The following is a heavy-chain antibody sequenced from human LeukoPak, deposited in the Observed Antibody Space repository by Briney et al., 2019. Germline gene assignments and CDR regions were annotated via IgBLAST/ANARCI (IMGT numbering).Heavy chain of an antibody. CDR1: GGSISSSSYD. V-gene: IGHV4-39*01. CDR2: IYYSGST. D-gene: IGHD4-17*01. J-gene: IGHJ4*02. CDR3: ARHGDYGDFFDY. Sequence: SETLSLTCTVSGGSISSSSYDWGWIRQPPGKGLEWIGSIYYSGSTYYNPSLKSRVTISVDTSKNQFSLKLSSVTAADTAVYYCARHGDYGDFFDYWGQGTLVTVSS.